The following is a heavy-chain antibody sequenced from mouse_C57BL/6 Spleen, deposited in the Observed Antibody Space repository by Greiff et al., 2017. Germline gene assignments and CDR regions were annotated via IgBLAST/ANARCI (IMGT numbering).Heavy chain of an antibody. V-gene: IGHV1-7*01. J-gene: IGHJ4*01. CDR2: INPSSGYT. Sequence: QVQLKQSGAELAKPRASVKLSCKASGYTFTSYWMHWVKPRPGQGLEWIGYINPSSGYTKYNQKFKDKSTLTADKSSSTAYMQLSSLTYEDSAVYYCARTDMDYWGQGTSVTVSS. CDR3: ARTDMDY. CDR1: GYTFTSYW.